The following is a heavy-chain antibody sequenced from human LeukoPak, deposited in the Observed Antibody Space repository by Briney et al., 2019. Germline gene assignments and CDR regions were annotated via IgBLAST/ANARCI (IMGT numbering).Heavy chain of an antibody. D-gene: IGHD3-22*01. V-gene: IGHV3-53*01. CDR1: GFTVSSNY. CDR2: IYSGGST. CDR3: ARDSSSYYDSSGYPLYYYYGMDV. J-gene: IGHJ6*02. Sequence: GGSLRLSCAASGFTVSSNYMSWVRQAPGKGLEWVSVIYSGGSTYYADSVKGRFTISRDNSKNTLYLQMNSLRAEDTAVYYCARDSSSYYDSSGYPLYYYYGMDVWGQGITVTVSS.